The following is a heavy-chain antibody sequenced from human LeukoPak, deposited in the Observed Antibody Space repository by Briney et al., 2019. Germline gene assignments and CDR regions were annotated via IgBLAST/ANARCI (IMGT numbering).Heavy chain of an antibody. D-gene: IGHD1-26*01. CDR2: IYYNGST. J-gene: IGHJ4*02. Sequence: SETLSLTCTVSGGSISSYYWSWIRQPPGKGLEWIGYIYYNGSTNYTPSLKSRVTISVDTSKNQFSLNLSSVTAADTAVYYCARAGEIVGATSVDYWGQGTLVTVSS. V-gene: IGHV4-59*01. CDR1: GGSISSYY. CDR3: ARAGEIVGATSVDY.